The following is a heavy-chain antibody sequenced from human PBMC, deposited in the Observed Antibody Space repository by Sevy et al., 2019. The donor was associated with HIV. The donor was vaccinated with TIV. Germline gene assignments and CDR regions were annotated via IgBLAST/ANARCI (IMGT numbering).Heavy chain of an antibody. J-gene: IGHJ4*02. CDR3: ARDFTIFGVVSGIDY. V-gene: IGHV3-21*01. Sequence: GGSLRLSCAASGFTFRSYSMNWVRQAPGKGLEWLSSISDDSRYIYYSDSVKGRFTISRANAKSSLYLQMNSLRVEDTAIYYCARDFTIFGVVSGIDYWGQGNLVTVPS. D-gene: IGHD3-3*01. CDR2: ISDDSRYI. CDR1: GFTFRSYS.